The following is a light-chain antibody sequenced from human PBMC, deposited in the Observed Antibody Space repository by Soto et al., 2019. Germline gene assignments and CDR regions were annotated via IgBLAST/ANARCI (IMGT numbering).Light chain of an antibody. V-gene: IGLV2-14*01. CDR1: SSDIGAYNF. Sequence: QSALTQPASLSGSPGQSITISCTGTSSDIGAYNFVSWYQQHPGKAPTLMLYEVNLRPSGVSNPFSGSKSGNTASLTISGLQAEDEADYYCTSWKTRPTMIFGGGPKVTVL. J-gene: IGLJ2*01. CDR2: EVN. CDR3: TSWKTRPTMI.